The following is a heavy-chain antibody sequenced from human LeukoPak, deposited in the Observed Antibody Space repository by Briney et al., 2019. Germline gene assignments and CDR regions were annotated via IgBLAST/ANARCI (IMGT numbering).Heavy chain of an antibody. D-gene: IGHD3-9*01. Sequence: PGASLRLSCAASGFTFSNYAMSWVRQAPGKGLEWVSAIVGSGGSTYYADSVKGRFSISRDNSKNTLFLQMNSLRVEDTALYYCSKWGDYDVLTGYYDSVFWGQGTLVTVSS. CDR1: GFTFSNYA. J-gene: IGHJ4*02. V-gene: IGHV3-23*01. CDR3: SKWGDYDVLTGYYDSVF. CDR2: IVGSGGST.